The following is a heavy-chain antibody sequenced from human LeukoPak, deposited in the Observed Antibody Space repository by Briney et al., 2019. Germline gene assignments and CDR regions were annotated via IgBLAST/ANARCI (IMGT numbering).Heavy chain of an antibody. D-gene: IGHD3-9*01. J-gene: IGHJ4*02. V-gene: IGHV3-15*01. CDR3: TTDWVLRSFADY. CDR2: IRSKTDGETI. CDR1: GFTFSNAW. Sequence: GGSLRLSCAASGFTFSNAWMIWVRQAPGKGLEWVGRIRSKTDGETIHYAAPVKGRFTISRDDSKNTLYLQMDSLKTEDTAVYYCTTDWVLRSFADYWGQGTLVTVSS.